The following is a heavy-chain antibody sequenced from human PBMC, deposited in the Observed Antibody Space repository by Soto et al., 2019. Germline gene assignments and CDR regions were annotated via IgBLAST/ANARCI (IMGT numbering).Heavy chain of an antibody. CDR3: ARGSGSGYYFAFDY. V-gene: IGHV4-59*01. Sequence: LTCTVSGGSISNYYWSWIRQPPGKGPEWIGYIYYTGSTSYNPSLKSRVTISVDTSKNQFSLKLSSVTAADTAVYYCARGSGSGYYFAFDYWGQGTPVTVSS. J-gene: IGHJ4*02. CDR1: GGSISNYY. D-gene: IGHD3-22*01. CDR2: IYYTGST.